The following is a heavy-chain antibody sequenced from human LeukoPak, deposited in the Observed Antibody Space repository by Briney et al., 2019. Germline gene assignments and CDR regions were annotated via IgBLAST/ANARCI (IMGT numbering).Heavy chain of an antibody. Sequence: PSETLSLTCAVSGYSISSGYFWGWIWQSPGKGLEWIGSFSHRGGTYYNPSLQSRVTISIATSKSQFFLTLRSVTAADTALYFFAREVYSSGWFPPDSWGQRTLVTVSS. V-gene: IGHV4-38-2*02. D-gene: IGHD6-19*01. J-gene: IGHJ4*02. CDR2: FSHRGGT. CDR3: AREVYSSGWFPPDS. CDR1: GYSISSGYF.